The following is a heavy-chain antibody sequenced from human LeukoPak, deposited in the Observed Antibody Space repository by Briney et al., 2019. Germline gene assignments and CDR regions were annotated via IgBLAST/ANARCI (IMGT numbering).Heavy chain of an antibody. J-gene: IGHJ6*03. CDR2: INHSGST. CDR3: ARGFWSGYRYYYYYYMDV. V-gene: IGHV4-34*01. D-gene: IGHD3-3*01. CDR1: GGSFSGYY. Sequence: SETLSLTCAVYGGSFSGYYWSWIRQPPGKGLEWIGEINHSGSTQYKPSLKSRVTISVDTSKNQFSLKLSSVTAADTAVYYCARGFWSGYRYYYYYYMDVWGKGTTVTVSS.